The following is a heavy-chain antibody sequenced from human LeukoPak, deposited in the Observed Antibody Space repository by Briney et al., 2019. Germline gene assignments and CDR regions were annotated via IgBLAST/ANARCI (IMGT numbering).Heavy chain of an antibody. V-gene: IGHV1-69*13. CDR1: GYTFSGYY. CDR2: IIPIFGTA. CDR3: AREEREYCGGDCNDAFDI. J-gene: IGHJ3*02. Sequence: SVKVSCKASGYTFSGYYMHWVRQAPGQGLEWMGGIIPIFGTANYAQKFQGRVTITADESTSTAYMELSSLRSEDTAVYYCAREEREYCGGDCNDAFDIWGQGTMVTVSS. D-gene: IGHD2-21*02.